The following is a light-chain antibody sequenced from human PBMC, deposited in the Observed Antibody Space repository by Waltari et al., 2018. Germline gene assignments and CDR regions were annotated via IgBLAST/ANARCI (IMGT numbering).Light chain of an antibody. Sequence: QSLLTQPPSASGTPGQRVTIPCSGSSSNIGGHSGTWYQQAPGTAPKVLIFRDHQRPSGVPDRFSGSTSGTSASLAISGLQSEDEAHYYCAAWDDSLNGFYVFGTGTKVTVL. CDR2: RDH. CDR1: SSNIGGHS. J-gene: IGLJ1*01. CDR3: AAWDDSLNGFYV. V-gene: IGLV1-44*01.